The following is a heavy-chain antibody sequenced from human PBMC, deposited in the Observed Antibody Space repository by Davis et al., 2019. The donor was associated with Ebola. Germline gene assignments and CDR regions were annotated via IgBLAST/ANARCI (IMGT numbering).Heavy chain of an antibody. CDR1: GGSIRSYY. CDR3: ARNSITKFNWLDP. D-gene: IGHD1-14*01. J-gene: IGHJ5*02. CDR2: IYYTGST. V-gene: IGHV4-59*01. Sequence: SETLSLTCTVSGGSIRSYYWSWIRQPPGKGLEWIGYIYYTGSTDYNPSLKSRVTISVDTSRNQFSLKMRSETAADTAVYYCARNSITKFNWLDPWGQGALVTVSS.